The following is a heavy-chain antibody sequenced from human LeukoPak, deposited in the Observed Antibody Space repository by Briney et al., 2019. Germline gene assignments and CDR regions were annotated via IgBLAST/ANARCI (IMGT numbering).Heavy chain of an antibody. CDR1: GFTFSSYA. J-gene: IGHJ4*02. CDR3: TTDGGYSGYDWDY. V-gene: IGHV3-30-3*01. D-gene: IGHD5-12*01. Sequence: GGSLRLSCAASGFTFSSYAMHWVRQAPGKGLEWVAVISDDGSNKYYADSVKGRFTISRDNSKNTLYLQMNSLRAEDTAVYYCTTDGGYSGYDWDYWGQGTLVTVSS. CDR2: ISDDGSNK.